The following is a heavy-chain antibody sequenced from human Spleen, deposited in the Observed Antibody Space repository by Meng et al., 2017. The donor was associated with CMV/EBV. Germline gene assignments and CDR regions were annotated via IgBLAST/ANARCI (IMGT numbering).Heavy chain of an antibody. D-gene: IGHD3-3*01. Sequence: SVKVSCKASGYTFTGYYMHWVRQAPGQGLEWMGWINPNSGGTKYAQKFQGRVTMTRDTSISTAYMELSRLRSDDTAVYYCARAHPYDFWSGSVWGQGTTVTVSS. CDR3: ARAHPYDFWSGSV. J-gene: IGHJ6*02. CDR1: GYTFTGYY. CDR2: INPNSGGT. V-gene: IGHV1-2*02.